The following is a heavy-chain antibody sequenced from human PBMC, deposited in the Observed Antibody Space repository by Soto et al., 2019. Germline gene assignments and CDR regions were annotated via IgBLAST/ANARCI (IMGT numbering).Heavy chain of an antibody. V-gene: IGHV4-59*01. CDR2: IYYSGST. Sequence: SETLSLTCTVSGGSISSYYWSWIRQPPGKGLEWIGYIYYSGSTNYNPSLKSRVTISVDTSKNQFSLKLSSVTAADTAVYYCARLVCSGGRCYFGYFDYWGQGTLVTFSS. CDR1: GGSISSYY. CDR3: ARLVCSGGRCYFGYFDY. J-gene: IGHJ4*02. D-gene: IGHD2-15*01.